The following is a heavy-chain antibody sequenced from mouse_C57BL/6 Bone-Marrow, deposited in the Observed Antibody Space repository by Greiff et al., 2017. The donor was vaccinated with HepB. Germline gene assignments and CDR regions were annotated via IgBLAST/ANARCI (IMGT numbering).Heavy chain of an antibody. J-gene: IGHJ3*01. CDR1: GYTFTSYW. Sequence: VQLQQPGAELVMPGASVKLSCKASGYTFTSYWMHWVKQRPGQGLEWIGEIAPSDSYTNYNQKFKGKSTLTVDKSSSTAYMQLSSLTSEDSAVYYCARRGSTMITKAWFAYWGQGTLVTVSA. V-gene: IGHV1-69*01. CDR3: ARRGSTMITKAWFAY. CDR2: IAPSDSYT. D-gene: IGHD2-4*01.